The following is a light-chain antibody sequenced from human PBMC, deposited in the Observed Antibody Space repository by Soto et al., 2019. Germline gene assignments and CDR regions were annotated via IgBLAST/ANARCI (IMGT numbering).Light chain of an antibody. V-gene: IGLV2-8*01. CDR2: EVS. J-gene: IGLJ1*01. Sequence: QSALTQPPSASGSPGQSVTISCTGTSSDVGGYNYVSWYQQHTGKAPKLIIYEVSKRPSGVPDRFSGSKSGNTASLTVSGLQAEDEADYYCSSYVGSNTLYVFGTGTKVTVL. CDR3: SSYVGSNTLYV. CDR1: SSDVGGYNY.